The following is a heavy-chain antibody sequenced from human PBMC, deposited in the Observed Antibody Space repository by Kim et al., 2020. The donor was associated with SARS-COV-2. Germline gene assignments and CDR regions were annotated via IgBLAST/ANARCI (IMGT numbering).Heavy chain of an antibody. Sequence: GGSLRLSCAASGFTFSNYAMHWVRQAPGKGLEWVASMSYDGGDKYYADSVKGRFNTSRDNSKSTRYLQMNSLRVEDAAVYYCAREDVGARGGLDFWGQGTLVTVSS. CDR2: MSYDGGDK. V-gene: IGHV3-30*04. D-gene: IGHD1-26*01. CDR3: AREDVGARGGLDF. J-gene: IGHJ4*02. CDR1: GFTFSNYA.